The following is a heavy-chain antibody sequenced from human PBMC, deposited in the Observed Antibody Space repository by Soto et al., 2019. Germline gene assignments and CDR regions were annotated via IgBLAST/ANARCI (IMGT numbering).Heavy chain of an antibody. V-gene: IGHV3-53*01. J-gene: IGHJ6*02. CDR1: GFTVSSNY. Sequence: GGSLRLSCAASGFTVSSNYMSWVRQAPGKGLEWVSVIYSGGSTYYADSVKGRFTISRDNSKNTLYLQMNSLRAEDTAVYYCARSSTYSSVWGYYYYGMDVWGQGTTVTVSS. CDR2: IYSGGST. CDR3: ARSSTYSSVWGYYYYGMDV. D-gene: IGHD6-19*01.